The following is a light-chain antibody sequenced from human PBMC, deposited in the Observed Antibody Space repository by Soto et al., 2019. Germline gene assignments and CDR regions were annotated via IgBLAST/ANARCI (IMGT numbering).Light chain of an antibody. CDR2: DVN. V-gene: IGLV2-14*03. J-gene: IGLJ1*01. Sequence: QSVLPQPASVSGSPGQSITISCTGTSSDVGGYNFVSWYQHHPGKAPKLIIYDVNNRPSGVSNRFSGSKSGNTASLTISGLQAEDEADYYCTSYTTSSTYVFGTGTKVTVL. CDR1: SSDVGGYNF. CDR3: TSYTTSSTYV.